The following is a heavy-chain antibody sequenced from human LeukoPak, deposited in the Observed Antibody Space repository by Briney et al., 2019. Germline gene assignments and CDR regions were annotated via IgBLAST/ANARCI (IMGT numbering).Heavy chain of an antibody. J-gene: IGHJ6*02. V-gene: IGHV3-49*04. D-gene: IGHD3-9*01. CDR3: ARGPIYLWIYYGMDV. CDR1: GFSFGDHA. Sequence: GRSLRLSCTASGFSFGDHAMTWVHQAPGKGLEWVSFIRSEAYGQTTEYAASVKDRFTISRDNSKGIVYLQMNSLKTEDTAKYYCARGPIYLWIYYGMDVWGQGTTVIVSS. CDR2: IRSEAYGQTT.